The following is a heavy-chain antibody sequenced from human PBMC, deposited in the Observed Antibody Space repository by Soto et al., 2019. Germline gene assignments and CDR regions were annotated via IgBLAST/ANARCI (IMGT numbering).Heavy chain of an antibody. CDR2: TYYRSKWSS. J-gene: IGHJ4*02. V-gene: IGHV6-1*01. CDR3: ARGDNDYDY. Sequence: SQTLSLTCAISGDSVSSNSAAWNWIRQSPSRGLEWLGRTYYRSKWSSVYAASVKSRISINSDTSKNQFSLQLNSVTPDDTAVYCCARGDNDYDYWGLGTLVTVPS. CDR1: GDSVSSNSAA.